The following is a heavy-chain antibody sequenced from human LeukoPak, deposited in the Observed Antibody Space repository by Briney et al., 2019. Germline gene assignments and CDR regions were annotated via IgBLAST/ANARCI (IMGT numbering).Heavy chain of an antibody. D-gene: IGHD1-26*01. V-gene: IGHV3-48*04. CDR3: ARDRGGSYSAIDY. CDR2: ISSSSSTI. Sequence: GGSLRLSCAASGFTFSSYSMNWVRQAPGKGLEWVSFISSSSSTIYYADSAKGRFTISRDNAKNSLYLQMNSLRAEDTAVYYCARDRGGSYSAIDYWGQGTLVTVSS. CDR1: GFTFSSYS. J-gene: IGHJ4*02.